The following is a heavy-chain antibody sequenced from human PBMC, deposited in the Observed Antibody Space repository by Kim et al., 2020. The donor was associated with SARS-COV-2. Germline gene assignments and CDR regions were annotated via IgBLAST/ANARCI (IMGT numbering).Heavy chain of an antibody. Sequence: GGSLRLSCAASGFTFSSYGMHWVRQAPGKGLEWVAVISYDGSNKYYADSVKGRFTISRDNSKNTVYLQMNSLRAEDTAVYYCAKAPGRSSGYYYEVPRYYFDYWGLGTLVTVSS. V-gene: IGHV3-30*18. CDR2: ISYDGSNK. CDR1: GFTFSSYG. J-gene: IGHJ4*02. CDR3: AKAPGRSSGYYYEVPRYYFDY. D-gene: IGHD3-22*01.